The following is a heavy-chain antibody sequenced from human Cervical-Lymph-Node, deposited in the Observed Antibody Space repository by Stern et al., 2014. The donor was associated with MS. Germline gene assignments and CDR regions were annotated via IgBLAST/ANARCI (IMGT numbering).Heavy chain of an antibody. CDR1: GCTFSTYP. CDR3: ARERGNSYGFDY. V-gene: IGHV1-69*01. D-gene: IGHD5-18*01. CDR2: IVPIFDRA. Sequence: QVQLVQSGGEVKKPGSSVKVSCKASGCTFSTYPINWVRQAPGQRLEWMGGIVPIFDRANYARKFQGRVTITADESASTAYMELSGLRSEDTAVYYCARERGNSYGFDYWGQGTPVTVSS. J-gene: IGHJ4*02.